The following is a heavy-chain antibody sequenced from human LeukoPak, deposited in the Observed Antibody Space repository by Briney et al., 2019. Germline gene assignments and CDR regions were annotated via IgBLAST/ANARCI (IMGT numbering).Heavy chain of an antibody. Sequence: GGSLRLSCAASGFTFSSYWMHWVRQAPWKGLVWVSRINSDGSSTSYADFVKGRFTISRDNAKNTLYLQMNSLRAEDTAVYYCARAGGGYSYGHQGYWGQGTLVTVSS. J-gene: IGHJ4*02. CDR2: INSDGSST. V-gene: IGHV3-74*01. CDR1: GFTFSSYW. CDR3: ARAGGGYSYGHQGY. D-gene: IGHD5-18*01.